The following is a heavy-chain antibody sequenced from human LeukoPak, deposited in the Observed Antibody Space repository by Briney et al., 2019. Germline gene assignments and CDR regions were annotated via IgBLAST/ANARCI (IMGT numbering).Heavy chain of an antibody. D-gene: IGHD1-26*01. J-gene: IGHJ4*02. CDR2: IRWDRGTV. CDR1: GFTFDDYA. CDR3: ARGIDSSGTYSGWGFHLRY. V-gene: IGHV3-9*01. Sequence: GGSLRLSCAASGFTFDDYAMHWVRQAPGKGLEWFSGIRWDRGTVGYAGSVKGRFTISRDNAKSSVYLQMNSLRAEDTALYYCARGIDSSGTYSGWGFHLRYWGQGTLVTVSS.